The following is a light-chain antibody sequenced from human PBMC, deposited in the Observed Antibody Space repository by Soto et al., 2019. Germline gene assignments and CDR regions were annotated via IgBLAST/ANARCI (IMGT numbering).Light chain of an antibody. CDR1: QSIDTD. V-gene: IGKV3-15*01. Sequence: EIVITQSSATLSVSPGERVILSCRASQSIDTDLAWFQQRPGQAPRILIYDASTRETGVPARFSGSGSGTQFTLTISGLQSEDAAVYYCHHYYRWTWTFGQGTKVDIK. CDR2: DAS. J-gene: IGKJ1*01. CDR3: HHYYRWTWT.